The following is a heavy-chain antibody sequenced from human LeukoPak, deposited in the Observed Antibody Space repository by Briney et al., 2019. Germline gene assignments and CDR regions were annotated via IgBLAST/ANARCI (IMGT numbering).Heavy chain of an antibody. V-gene: IGHV4-4*07. CDR2: IYTSGST. Sequence: SETLSLTCTVSGGSISSYYWSWIRQPAGKGLEWIGRIYTSGSTNYNPSLKSRVAISVDTSKNQFSLKLSSVTAADTAVYYCARTPDSSGSDYWGQGTLVTVSS. D-gene: IGHD6-19*01. CDR1: GGSISSYY. CDR3: ARTPDSSGSDY. J-gene: IGHJ4*02.